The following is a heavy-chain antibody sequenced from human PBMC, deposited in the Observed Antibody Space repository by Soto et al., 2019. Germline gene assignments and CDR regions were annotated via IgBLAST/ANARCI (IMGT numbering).Heavy chain of an antibody. CDR3: ARHRPNLRKRVWDAFEI. J-gene: IGHJ3*02. Sequence: PSETLSLTCTVSGGSISSSSYYWGWIRQPPGKGLEWIGSIYYSGSTYYNPSLKSRVTISVDTSKNQFSLKLSSVTAADTAVYYCARHRPNLRKRVWDAFEIGGQGTMVTVSS. CDR2: IYYSGST. V-gene: IGHV4-39*01. D-gene: IGHD6-13*01. CDR1: GGSISSSSYY.